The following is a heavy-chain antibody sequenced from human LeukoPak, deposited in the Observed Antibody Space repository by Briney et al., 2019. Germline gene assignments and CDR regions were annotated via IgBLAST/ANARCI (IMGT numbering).Heavy chain of an antibody. V-gene: IGHV4-38-2*02. D-gene: IGHD3-9*01. Sequence: RSSETLSLTCTVSGYSITSGYYWGWIRQPPGKGLEWIGSMYHSGSTYYNPSLKSRVTFSVDTSKNQFSLKLSSVTAADTAVYYCARRAVGLRYFDWLIDYWGQGTLVTVSS. J-gene: IGHJ4*02. CDR3: ARRAVGLRYFDWLIDY. CDR1: GYSITSGYY. CDR2: MYHSGST.